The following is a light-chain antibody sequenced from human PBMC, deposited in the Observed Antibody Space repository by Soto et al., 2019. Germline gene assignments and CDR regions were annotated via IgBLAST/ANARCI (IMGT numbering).Light chain of an antibody. J-gene: IGKJ1*01. CDR1: QSVRSNY. CDR3: QQYGSAPLT. CDR2: DAS. Sequence: EIVLTQSPGTLSLSPGERATLFCSASQSVRSNYLAWYQQKPGQAPRLLIYDASSRATGIPDRFGGTGSRPDFTLTVSRLEPEDFAVFYCQQYGSAPLTCGQGSQVDIK. V-gene: IGKV3-20*01.